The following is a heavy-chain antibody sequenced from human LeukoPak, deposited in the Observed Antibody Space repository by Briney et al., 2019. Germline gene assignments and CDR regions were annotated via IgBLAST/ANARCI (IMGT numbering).Heavy chain of an antibody. D-gene: IGHD3-3*01. Sequence: GGSLRLSCVGSGFRFSDYYMSWIRQAPGKGLEWVSYISNDSVDKYYVDSVRGRFTISRDHAKKSMYLQMSGLRVEDTAVYYCARRDWVSGAVRAFDIWGQGTMVTVSS. CDR3: ARRDWVSGAVRAFDI. CDR1: GFRFSDYY. V-gene: IGHV3-11*04. J-gene: IGHJ3*02. CDR2: ISNDSVDK.